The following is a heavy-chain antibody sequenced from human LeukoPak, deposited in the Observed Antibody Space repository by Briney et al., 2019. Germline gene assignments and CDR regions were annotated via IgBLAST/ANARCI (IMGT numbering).Heavy chain of an antibody. D-gene: IGHD2-21*02. CDR2: ISASGNT. J-gene: IGHJ4*02. CDR3: ARQGVATAIDY. V-gene: IGHV4-4*07. Sequence: SETLSLTRTVSGGPISNYYWSWIRQPAGEGLEWIARISASGNTNYNPPLKSRVTMSVDTSMNLFALKLSSVTAADTAVYYCARQGVATAIDYWGQGTLVTVSS. CDR1: GGPISNYY.